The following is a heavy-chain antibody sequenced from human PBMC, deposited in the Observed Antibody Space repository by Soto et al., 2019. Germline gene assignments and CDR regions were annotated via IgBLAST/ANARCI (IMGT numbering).Heavy chain of an antibody. D-gene: IGHD5-18*01. CDR3: ARGGYSYGYYFDY. CDR1: GGTFSSYA. V-gene: IGHV1-69*13. Sequence: SVKVSCKASGGTFSSYAISWVRQAPGQGLEWMGGIIPIFGTANYAQKFQGRVTITADESTSTAYMELSSLRSEDTAVYCCARGGYSYGYYFDYWGQGTLVTGSS. CDR2: IIPIFGTA. J-gene: IGHJ4*02.